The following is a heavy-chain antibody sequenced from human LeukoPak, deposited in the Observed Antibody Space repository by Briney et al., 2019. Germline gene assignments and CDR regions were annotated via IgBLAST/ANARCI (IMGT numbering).Heavy chain of an antibody. CDR1: GGTFSSYV. D-gene: IGHD3-10*01. CDR3: ARDRGGTGDFDY. Sequence: ASVKVSCKASGGTFSSYVISWVRQAPGQRLEWMGWINPDNGNAEYSQKFQGRVTITRDTSATTAYMELSSLRSEDMAVYYCARDRGGTGDFDYWGQGTLVTVSS. V-gene: IGHV1-3*01. J-gene: IGHJ4*02. CDR2: INPDNGNA.